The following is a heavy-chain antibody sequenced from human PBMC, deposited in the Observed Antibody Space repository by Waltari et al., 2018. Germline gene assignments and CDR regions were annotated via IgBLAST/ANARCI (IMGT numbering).Heavy chain of an antibody. V-gene: IGHV4-59*08. CDR2: IYYSGST. CDR3: ARGNWNHKIPVSYFDY. Sequence: QVQLQESGPGLVKPSETLSLTCTVPGGSISSYYWSWIRQPPGKGLEWIGYIYYSGSTNYNPSLKSRVTISVDTSKNQFSLKLSSVTAADTAVYYCARGNWNHKIPVSYFDYWGQGTLVTVSS. D-gene: IGHD1-1*01. J-gene: IGHJ4*02. CDR1: GGSISSYY.